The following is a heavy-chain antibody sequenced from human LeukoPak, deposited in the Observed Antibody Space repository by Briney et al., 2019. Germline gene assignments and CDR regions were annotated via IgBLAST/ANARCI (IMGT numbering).Heavy chain of an antibody. D-gene: IGHD1-26*01. V-gene: IGHV5-51*01. CDR3: ARQRSGSYFPDLYDY. Sequence: GESLKISCRGSGYIFTTYWIGWVRQMPGKGLEWMGLIYPGNSDTRYSPSFHGQVTISADKSISTAYLQWSSLKASDTAMYYCARQRSGSYFPDLYDYWGQGTLVTVSS. CDR1: GYIFTTYW. J-gene: IGHJ4*02. CDR2: IYPGNSDT.